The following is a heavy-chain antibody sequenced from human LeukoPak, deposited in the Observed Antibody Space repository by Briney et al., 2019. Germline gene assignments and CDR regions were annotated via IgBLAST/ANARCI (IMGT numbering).Heavy chain of an antibody. J-gene: IGHJ4*02. D-gene: IGHD2-15*01. CDR1: GFTFSDYY. CDR3: ARESLGYCSGGSCYASYYFDY. CDR2: ISSSGSTI. Sequence: GGSLRLSCAASGFTFSDYYMSWIRQAPGKGLEWVSYISSSGSTIYYADSMKGRFTISRDNTKNSLYLQMNSLRAEDTAVYYCARESLGYCSGGSCYASYYFDYWGQGTLVTVSS. V-gene: IGHV3-11*04.